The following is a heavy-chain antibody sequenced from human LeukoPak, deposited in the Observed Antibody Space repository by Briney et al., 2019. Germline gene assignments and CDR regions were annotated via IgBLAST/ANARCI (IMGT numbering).Heavy chain of an antibody. D-gene: IGHD4-17*01. CDR3: ASAESHDYGET. CDR2: IKPNSGGT. V-gene: IGHV1-2*02. Sequence: GASVKVSCKASGYTFAGYYVHWVRQAPGQGLEWTGWIKPNSGGTQYAQRFRGRVTMTRDTSITTAYMELTGLRSDDTAVYFCASAESHDYGETWGQGTLVTVSS. CDR1: GYTFAGYY. J-gene: IGHJ4*02.